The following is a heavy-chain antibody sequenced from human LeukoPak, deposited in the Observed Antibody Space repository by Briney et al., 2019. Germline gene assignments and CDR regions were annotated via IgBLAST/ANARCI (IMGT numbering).Heavy chain of an antibody. J-gene: IGHJ4*02. D-gene: IGHD6-6*01. CDR2: ITWNGDAT. Sequence: PGGSLRPSCAASGFAFEDYAMYWVRQAPGKGLEWVSLITWNGDATYYADSVKGRFTISRDTSKKSLYLQMNSLRAEDTAFYYCAKDRGIAAPDYYFDYWGQGTLVTVSS. V-gene: IGHV3-43D*04. CDR1: GFAFEDYA. CDR3: AKDRGIAAPDYYFDY.